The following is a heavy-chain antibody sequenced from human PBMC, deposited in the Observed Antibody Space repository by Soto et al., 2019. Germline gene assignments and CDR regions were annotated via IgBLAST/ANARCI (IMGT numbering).Heavy chain of an antibody. V-gene: IGHV3-33*01. CDR2: IWYDGSNK. D-gene: IGHD3-3*01. CDR1: GFTFSSYG. CDR3: ARGVFLEWLFDY. Sequence: GGSLRLSWAASGFTFSSYGMHWVRQAPGKGLEWVAVIWYDGSNKYYADSVKGRFTISRDNSKNTLYLQMNSLRAEDTAVYYCARGVFLEWLFDYWGQGTLVTVSS. J-gene: IGHJ4*02.